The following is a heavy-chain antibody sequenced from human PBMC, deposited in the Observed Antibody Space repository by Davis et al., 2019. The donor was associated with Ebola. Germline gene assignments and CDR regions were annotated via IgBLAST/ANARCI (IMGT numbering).Heavy chain of an antibody. CDR2: ISYDGSNK. CDR1: GFTFSSYG. CDR3: ARLMTTVTSPFDH. V-gene: IGHV3-30*03. D-gene: IGHD4-17*01. Sequence: GESLKISCAASGFTFSSYGMHWVRQAPGKGLEWVAVISYDGSNKYYADSVKGRFTISRDNSKNTLFLQMNRLRVEDTSVYYCARLMTTVTSPFDHWGQGTLVTVSS. J-gene: IGHJ4*02.